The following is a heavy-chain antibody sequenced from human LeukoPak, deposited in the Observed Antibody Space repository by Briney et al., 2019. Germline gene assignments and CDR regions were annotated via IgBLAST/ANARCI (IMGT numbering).Heavy chain of an antibody. CDR3: ARGGDYENYYYGMDV. D-gene: IGHD4-17*01. V-gene: IGHV1-2*04. CDR1: GYTLTELS. CDR2: INPNSGGT. J-gene: IGHJ6*02. Sequence: ASVKVSCKVSGYTLTELSMHWVRQAPGQGLEWMGWINPNSGGTNYAQKFQGWVTMTRDTSISTAYMELSRLRSDDTAVYYCARGGDYENYYYGMDVWGQGTTVTVSS.